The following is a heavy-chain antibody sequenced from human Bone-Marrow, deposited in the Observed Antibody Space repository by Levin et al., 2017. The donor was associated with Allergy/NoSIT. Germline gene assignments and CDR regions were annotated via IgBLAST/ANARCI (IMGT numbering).Heavy chain of an antibody. J-gene: IGHJ4*02. V-gene: IGHV4-59*01. CDR2: IYYSGST. Sequence: SETLSLTCTVSGGSISSYYWSWIRQPPGKGLEWIGYIYYSGSTNYNPSLKSRVTISVDTSKNQFSLKLSSVTAADTAVYYCARSQKGSYRNFDYWGQGTLVTVSS. CDR1: GGSISSYY. D-gene: IGHD3-16*02. CDR3: ARSQKGSYRNFDY.